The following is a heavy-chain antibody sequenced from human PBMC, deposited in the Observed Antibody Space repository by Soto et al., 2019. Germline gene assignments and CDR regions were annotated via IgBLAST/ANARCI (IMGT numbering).Heavy chain of an antibody. Sequence: EVQLVESGGGLVKPGGSLRLSCAASGFTFSSYSMNWVRQAPWKGLEWVSSISSSSSYIYYADSVKGRFTISRDNAKNSLYLQMNSLRAEDTAVYYCAREGGSYFAFDIWGQGTMVTVSS. D-gene: IGHD1-26*01. CDR3: AREGGSYFAFDI. J-gene: IGHJ3*02. V-gene: IGHV3-21*01. CDR2: ISSSSSYI. CDR1: GFTFSSYS.